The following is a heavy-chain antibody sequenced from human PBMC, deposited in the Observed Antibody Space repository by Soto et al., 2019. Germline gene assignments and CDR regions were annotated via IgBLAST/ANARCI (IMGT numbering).Heavy chain of an antibody. CDR3: AKDSPKAARPDAFDI. CDR1: GSTFSSYA. CDR2: ISGSGGST. Sequence: VGSLRLSCAASGSTFSSYAISWDRQAPGYGLEWVAAISGSGGSTYYADSVKGRFTISRDNSKNTLYLQMNSLRAEDTAVYYCAKDSPKAARPDAFDIWGQGTMVTVSS. V-gene: IGHV3-23*01. J-gene: IGHJ3*02. D-gene: IGHD6-6*01.